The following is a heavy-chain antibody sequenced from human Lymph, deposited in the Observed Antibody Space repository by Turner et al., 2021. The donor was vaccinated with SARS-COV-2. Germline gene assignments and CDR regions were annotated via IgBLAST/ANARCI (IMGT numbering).Heavy chain of an antibody. Sequence: QVQLVESGGGVVQPGRSLGLSCAASGFTFSSYAMHWVRRAPGKGLEWVALISDDGSNKYYADSVKGRFTISRDNSKNTLYLQMNSLRAEDTAVYYCARDVGAALDYWGQGTLVTVSS. CDR1: GFTFSSYA. CDR2: ISDDGSNK. D-gene: IGHD6-25*01. CDR3: ARDVGAALDY. J-gene: IGHJ4*02. V-gene: IGHV3-30-3*01.